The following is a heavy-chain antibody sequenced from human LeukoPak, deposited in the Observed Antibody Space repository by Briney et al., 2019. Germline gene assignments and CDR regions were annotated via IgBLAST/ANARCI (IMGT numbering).Heavy chain of an antibody. Sequence: PGGSLRLSCAASGFTFSNSGMNWVRQAPGKGLEWVSSIPSSGDGTYYADSVKGRFTISRDNSKNMLYLQMNSLRAEDTAVYYCARRTSGAFDFWDQGTLVTVSS. V-gene: IGHV3-23*01. CDR3: ARRTSGAFDF. CDR2: IPSSGDGT. CDR1: GFTFSNSG. D-gene: IGHD5-12*01. J-gene: IGHJ4*02.